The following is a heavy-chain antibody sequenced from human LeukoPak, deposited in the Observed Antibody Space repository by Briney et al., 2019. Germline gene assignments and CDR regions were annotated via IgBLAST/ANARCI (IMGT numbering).Heavy chain of an antibody. CDR2: IKGDGIST. CDR3: AKDHYWSIDY. CDR1: GFHFSSNW. Sequence: PGGSVRLSCEACGFHFSSNWMHWLRHAPGRGVVWVSRIKGDGISTNYADSVKGRFTISRDIAKNTLYLQMNSLRAEDTGVYYCAKDHYWSIDYWGRGTLVTVSS. D-gene: IGHD3-3*01. V-gene: IGHV3-74*01. J-gene: IGHJ4*02.